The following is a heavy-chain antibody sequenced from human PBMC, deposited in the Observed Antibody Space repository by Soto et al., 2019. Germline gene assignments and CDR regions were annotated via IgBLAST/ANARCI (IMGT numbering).Heavy chain of an antibody. J-gene: IGHJ6*03. CDR3: ATLSCSSTSCYETRPEDYYYYMDV. D-gene: IGHD2-2*01. V-gene: IGHV1-24*01. CDR1: GYTLTELS. Sequence: QVQLVQSGAEVKKPGASVKVSCKVSGYTLTELSMHWVRQAPGKGLEWMGGFDPEDGETIYAQKFQSRVTMTEDTSTDTAYMELSSLRSEDTAVYYCATLSCSSTSCYETRPEDYYYYMDVWGKGTTVTVSS. CDR2: FDPEDGET.